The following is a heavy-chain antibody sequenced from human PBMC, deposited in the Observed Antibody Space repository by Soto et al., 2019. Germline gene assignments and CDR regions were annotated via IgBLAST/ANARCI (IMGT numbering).Heavy chain of an antibody. CDR2: IIPFFGTA. J-gene: IGHJ4*02. V-gene: IGHV1-69*13. D-gene: IGHD3-16*01. CDR3: ARTAPMDAGDKYYYDF. Sequence: SVKVSCKTSGGTFSTFGISWVRQAPGQGLERMGGIIPFFGTAEYSQKFEDRITITADESTNTVYMDLRSLTSEDTAIYYCARTAPMDAGDKYYYDFWGQGALVTVSS. CDR1: GGTFSTFG.